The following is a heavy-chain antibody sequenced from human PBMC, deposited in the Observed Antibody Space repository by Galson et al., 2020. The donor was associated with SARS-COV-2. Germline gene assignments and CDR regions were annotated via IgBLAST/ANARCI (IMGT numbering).Heavy chain of an antibody. J-gene: IGHJ6*03. CDR1: GFTFSSYT. Sequence: GESLKISCAASGFTFSSYTMNWVRQVPGKGLEWVSSVTTYSTYINYADSVKGRFTISRDNAKNSLYLQMSSLRAGDTAVYFCARTGTPHYYYSYYMDVWGKGTTVTVSS. CDR2: VTTYSTYI. V-gene: IGHV3-21*01. D-gene: IGHD6-13*01. CDR3: ARTGTPHYYYSYYMDV.